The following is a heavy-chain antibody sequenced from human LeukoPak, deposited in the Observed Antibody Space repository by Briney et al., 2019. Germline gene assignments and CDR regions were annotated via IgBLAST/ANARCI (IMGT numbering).Heavy chain of an antibody. Sequence: GASVKVSCKASGYTFTGYYMHWVRQAPGQGLEWMGGIIPIFGTANYAQKFQGRVTITADKSTSTAYMELSSLRSEDTAVYYCARVLEWELLLGRFDPWGQGTLVTVSS. CDR3: ARVLEWELLLGRFDP. CDR1: GYTFTGYY. CDR2: IIPIFGTA. J-gene: IGHJ5*02. V-gene: IGHV1-69*06. D-gene: IGHD1-26*01.